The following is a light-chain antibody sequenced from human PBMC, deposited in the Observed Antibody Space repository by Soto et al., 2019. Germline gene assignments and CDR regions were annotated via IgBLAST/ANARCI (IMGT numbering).Light chain of an antibody. CDR1: SSDIGSYDY. CDR3: SSYTPRSALGIL. Sequence: QSALTQPASVSGSPGQSITISCTGTSSDIGSYDYVCWYQQYPGKAPKLIIYDVSNRPSGVSNRFSGSKSGNTASLTVSGLQAEDEADYYCSSYTPRSALGILFGGGTQLTVL. CDR2: DVS. V-gene: IGLV2-14*01. J-gene: IGLJ2*01.